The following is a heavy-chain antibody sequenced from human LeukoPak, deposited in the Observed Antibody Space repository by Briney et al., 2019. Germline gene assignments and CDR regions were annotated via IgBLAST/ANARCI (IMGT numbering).Heavy chain of an antibody. CDR1: GYTFTGYY. CDR3: ARDLRDSYPVYYMDV. Sequence: GASVKVSCKASGYTFTGYYMHWVRQAPGQGLEWMGWINPNSGGTNYAQKFQGRVTMTRDTSISTAYMELSRLRSDDTAVYYCARDLRDSYPVYYMDVWGKGTTVTVSS. J-gene: IGHJ6*03. V-gene: IGHV1-2*02. D-gene: IGHD5-18*01. CDR2: INPNSGGT.